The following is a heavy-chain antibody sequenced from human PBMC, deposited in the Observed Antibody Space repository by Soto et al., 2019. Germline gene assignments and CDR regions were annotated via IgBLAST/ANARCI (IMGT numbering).Heavy chain of an antibody. V-gene: IGHV3-9*01. CDR2: ITRDSRSI. CDR3: TKGNGSGWHYAEYFRH. Sequence: EVRLVESGGGLVKPGRSLRLSCAASGFTFEESAMHWVRQAPGKGLEWVSSITRDSRSIGYGTSVKGRFVISRDNARNSVYFQMNSLTLEDTAFYYCTKGNGSGWHYAEYFRHWGLGTLVSVSA. D-gene: IGHD6-19*01. J-gene: IGHJ1*01. CDR1: GFTFEESA.